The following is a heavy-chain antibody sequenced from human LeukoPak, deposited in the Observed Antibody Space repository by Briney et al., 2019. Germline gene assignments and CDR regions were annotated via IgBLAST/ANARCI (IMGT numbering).Heavy chain of an antibody. CDR1: GGTFSSYA. D-gene: IGHD3-22*01. J-gene: IGHJ4*02. Sequence: SVKVSCKASGGTFSSYAISWVRQAPGQGLEWMGGIIPIFGTANYAQKFQGRVTITADESTSTAYMELSSLRSEDTAVYYCARERSWYYDSSVSYFDYWGQGTLVTVSS. V-gene: IGHV1-69*13. CDR3: ARERSWYYDSSVSYFDY. CDR2: IIPIFGTA.